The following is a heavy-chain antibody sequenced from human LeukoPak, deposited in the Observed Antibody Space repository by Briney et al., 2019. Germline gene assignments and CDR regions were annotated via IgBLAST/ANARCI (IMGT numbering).Heavy chain of an antibody. CDR3: ARRSYGDYSFHY. V-gene: IGHV4-59*01. Sequence: PSETLSLTCTVSGGSISGYCWSWIRQPPGKGLEWIGYIYYSGNAIYNPSLKSRVTISVDTSQNQFSLKLSSVTAADTAVYYCARRSYGDYSFHYWGQGTLVTVSS. CDR2: IYYSGNA. J-gene: IGHJ4*02. D-gene: IGHD4-17*01. CDR1: GGSISGYC.